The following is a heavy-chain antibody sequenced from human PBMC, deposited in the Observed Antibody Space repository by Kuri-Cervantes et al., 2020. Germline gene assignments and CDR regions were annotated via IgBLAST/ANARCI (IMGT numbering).Heavy chain of an antibody. CDR3: ARVKAGAGFWSGRSFFEC. J-gene: IGHJ4*02. D-gene: IGHD3-3*01. CDR1: DGSISSYY. V-gene: IGHV4-59*01. CDR2: IYYSGNA. Sequence: SETLSLTCTVSDGSISSYYWSWIRQPPGKGLELIGYIYYSGNANYNPSLKSQVTMSVYTYKYQFSLRLRSVTAADTAVDYCARVKAGAGFWSGRSFFECWGQGTLVTVSS.